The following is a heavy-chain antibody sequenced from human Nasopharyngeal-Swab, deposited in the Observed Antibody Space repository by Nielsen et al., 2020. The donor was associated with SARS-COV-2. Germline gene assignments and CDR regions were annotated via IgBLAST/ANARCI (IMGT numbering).Heavy chain of an antibody. V-gene: IGHV3-74*01. J-gene: IGHJ4*02. CDR3: ARREGFCSGGTCYLDY. D-gene: IGHD2-15*01. CDR1: GFTFSSYW. Sequence: GESLKISCSASGFTFSSYWMHWVRQLPGKGRVWVSRISTDGSGTNYADSVKGRFTVSRDNAKNTLYLQMNSLRAEDTAVYYCARREGFCSGGTCYLDYWGQGTLVTVSS. CDR2: ISTDGSGT.